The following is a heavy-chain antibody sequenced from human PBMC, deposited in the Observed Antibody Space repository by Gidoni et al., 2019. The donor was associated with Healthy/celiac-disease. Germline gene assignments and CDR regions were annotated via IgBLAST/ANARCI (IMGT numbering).Heavy chain of an antibody. Sequence: EVQLVQSGAEAKKPGEALKISSKGSGYSFTSYWIGWVRQMPGKGLEWMGIIYPGDSDTRYSPSFQSQVTISADKSISTAYLQWSSLKASDTAMYYWARHAGRIWGRGADDAFDIWGQGTMVTVSS. D-gene: IGHD7-27*01. V-gene: IGHV5-51*01. CDR1: GYSFTSYW. J-gene: IGHJ3*02. CDR3: ARHAGRIWGRGADDAFDI. CDR2: IYPGDSDT.